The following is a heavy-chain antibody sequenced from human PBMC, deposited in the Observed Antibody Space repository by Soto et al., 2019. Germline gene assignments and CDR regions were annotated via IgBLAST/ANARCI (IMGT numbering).Heavy chain of an antibody. CDR2: IYYSGST. D-gene: IGHD2-2*01. J-gene: IGHJ4*02. Sequence: SETLSLTCTVSGGSISSYYWSWIRQPPGKGLEWIGYIYYSGSTNYNPSLKSRVTISVDTSKNQFSLKLSSVTAADTAVYYCARHRLIVVVPAATLDFDYWGQGTLVT. CDR1: GGSISSYY. V-gene: IGHV4-59*08. CDR3: ARHRLIVVVPAATLDFDY.